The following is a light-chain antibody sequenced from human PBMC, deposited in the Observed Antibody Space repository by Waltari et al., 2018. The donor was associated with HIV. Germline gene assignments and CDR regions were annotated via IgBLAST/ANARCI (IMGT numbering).Light chain of an antibody. Sequence: EIVLTQSPGTLSLSPGERATISCRASQSLGSNYLAWYQQRPGQAPRLLIHGASSRATGIPDRFSGSGSGTDFTLTISRLESEDFAIYYCQHYGGSPPLTFGGGTKVESK. V-gene: IGKV3-20*01. J-gene: IGKJ4*01. CDR1: QSLGSNY. CDR3: QHYGGSPPLT. CDR2: GAS.